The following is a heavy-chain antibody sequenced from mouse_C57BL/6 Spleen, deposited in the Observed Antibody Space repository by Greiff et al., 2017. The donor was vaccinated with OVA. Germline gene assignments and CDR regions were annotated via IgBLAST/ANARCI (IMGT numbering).Heavy chain of an antibody. D-gene: IGHD1-1*01. CDR3: ARAELDDGSSFDY. V-gene: IGHV1-64*01. J-gene: IGHJ2*01. Sequence: QVQLQQPGAELVKPGASVKLSCKASGYTFTSYWMHWVKQRPGQGLEWIGMIIPNSGSTNYTEKFKSKATLTVDKSSSTAYMQLGILTSEDSAVYICARAELDDGSSFDYWGQGTTLTVSS. CDR2: IIPNSGST. CDR1: GYTFTSYW.